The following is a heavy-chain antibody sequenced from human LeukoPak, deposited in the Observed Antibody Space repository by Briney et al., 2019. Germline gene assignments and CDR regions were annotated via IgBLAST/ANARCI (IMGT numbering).Heavy chain of an antibody. CDR3: AREDYGSGSYFYYYYYMDV. CDR2: INWNGGST. D-gene: IGHD3-10*01. V-gene: IGHV3-20*04. J-gene: IGHJ6*03. Sequence: GGSLRLSCAASGFTFDDYGMSWVRQAPGKGLEWVSGINWNGGSTGYADSVKGRFTISRDNAKNSLYLQMNSLRAEDTAVYYCAREDYGSGSYFYYYYYMDVWGKGTTVTISS. CDR1: GFTFDDYG.